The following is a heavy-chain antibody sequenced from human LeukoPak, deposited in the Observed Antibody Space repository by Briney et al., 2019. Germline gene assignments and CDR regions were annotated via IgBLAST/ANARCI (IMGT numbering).Heavy chain of an antibody. D-gene: IGHD5-12*01. V-gene: IGHV1-69*13. J-gene: IGHJ5*02. Sequence: ASVKVSCKASGGTFSSYAIGWVRQAPGQGLEWMGGIIPIFGTANYAQKFQGRVTITADESTSTAYMELSSLRSEDTAVYYCAVATGVDNWFDPWGQGTLVTVSS. CDR2: IIPIFGTA. CDR1: GGTFSSYA. CDR3: AVATGVDNWFDP.